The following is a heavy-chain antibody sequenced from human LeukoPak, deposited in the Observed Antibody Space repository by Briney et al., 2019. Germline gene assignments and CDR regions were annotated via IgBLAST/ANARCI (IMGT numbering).Heavy chain of an antibody. CDR1: GGSVSSGTYY. CDR2: ISYIGNT. CDR3: ARQGSPRPPIDY. V-gene: IGHV4-61*01. Sequence: SETLSLTCTISGGSVSSGTYYWSWIRQPPGKELEWIGYISYIGNTNYNPSLKSRVTISVDTSKNQFSLKLSSVTAADTAVYYCARQGSPRPPIDYWGQGTLVTVSS. J-gene: IGHJ4*02.